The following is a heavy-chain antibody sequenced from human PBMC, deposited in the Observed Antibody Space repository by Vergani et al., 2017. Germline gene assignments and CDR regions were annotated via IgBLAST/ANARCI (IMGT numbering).Heavy chain of an antibody. CDR1: GFIVSDNY. D-gene: IGHD3-22*01. CDR2: MYTGGTT. V-gene: IGHV3-66*02. J-gene: IGHJ4*02. Sequence: DVQLVESGGGLVQPGGSLKLSCAASGFIVSDNYMTWVRQAPGKGLECVSIMYTGGTTDYADSVKGRFTVSRDTSKNFLYLQMNNLRAEDTAVYYCTIGVMDFYDSSSHQARDYWGQGTLVTVSS. CDR3: TIGVMDFYDSSSHQARDY.